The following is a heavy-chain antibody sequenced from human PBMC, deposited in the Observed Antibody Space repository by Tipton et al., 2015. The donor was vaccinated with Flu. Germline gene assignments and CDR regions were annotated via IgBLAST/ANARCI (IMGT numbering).Heavy chain of an antibody. V-gene: IGHV4-4*07. Sequence: TLSLTCTVSGGSISSYYWSWIRQPAGKGLEWIGRIYTSGSTNYNPSLKSRVTMSVDTSKNQFSLKLSSVTAADTAVYYCARDPGQLVGGWFDPWGQGTLVTVSS. CDR1: GGSISSYY. D-gene: IGHD6-6*01. J-gene: IGHJ5*02. CDR3: ARDPGQLVGGWFDP. CDR2: IYTSGST.